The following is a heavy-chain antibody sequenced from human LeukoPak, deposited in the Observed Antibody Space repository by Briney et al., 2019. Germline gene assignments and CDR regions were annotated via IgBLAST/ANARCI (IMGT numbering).Heavy chain of an antibody. CDR3: ASNPGRGDWFDP. D-gene: IGHD3-10*01. J-gene: IGHJ5*02. Sequence: GGSLRLSCAASGSSLAMSWVRQAPGKGLEWVSSISESGGATHHADSVKGRFTISRDNSKNTLYLQMNSLRAEDTAVYYCASNPGRGDWFDPWGQGTLVTVSS. V-gene: IGHV3-23*01. CDR2: ISESGGAT. CDR1: GSSLA.